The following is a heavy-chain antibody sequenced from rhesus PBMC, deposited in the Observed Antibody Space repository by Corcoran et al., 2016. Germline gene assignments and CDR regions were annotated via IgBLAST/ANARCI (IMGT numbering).Heavy chain of an antibody. V-gene: IGHV4-80*01. Sequence: QVQLQESGPGLVKPSETLSLTCAVSGASISSYWWTWIPQPPGKGLEWIGEINGNSGSTNYNPSLKSRVTISKDASKNQFSLKLSSVTAADTAVYYCARDTYYYSVGSLDVWGRGVLVTVSS. D-gene: IGHD3-16*01. CDR3: ARDTYYYSVGSLDV. J-gene: IGHJ5-2*02. CDR1: GASISSYW. CDR2: INGNSGST.